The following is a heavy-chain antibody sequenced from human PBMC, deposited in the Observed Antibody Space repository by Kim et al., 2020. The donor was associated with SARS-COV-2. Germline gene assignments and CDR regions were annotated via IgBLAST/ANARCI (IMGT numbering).Heavy chain of an antibody. J-gene: IGHJ4*02. CDR3: ARDYYDSSGYYSFDY. D-gene: IGHD3-22*01. V-gene: IGHV3-48*03. Sequence: DSVKGRFTISRDNAKNSLYLQMNSLRAEDTAVYYCARDYYDSSGYYSFDYWGQGTLVTVSS.